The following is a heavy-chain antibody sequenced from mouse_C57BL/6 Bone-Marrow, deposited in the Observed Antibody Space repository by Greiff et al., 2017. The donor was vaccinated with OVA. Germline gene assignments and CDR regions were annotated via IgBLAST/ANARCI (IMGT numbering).Heavy chain of an antibody. Sequence: EVQRVESGGGLVQPKGSLKLSCAASGFSFNTYAMNWVRQAPGKGLEWVARIRSKSNNYATYYADSVKDRFTISRDDSESMLYLQMNNLKTEDTAMYYCVRRSGYYPMDYWGQGTSVTVSS. CDR1: GFSFNTYA. CDR3: VRRSGYYPMDY. J-gene: IGHJ4*01. V-gene: IGHV10-1*01. CDR2: IRSKSNNYAT. D-gene: IGHD1-3*01.